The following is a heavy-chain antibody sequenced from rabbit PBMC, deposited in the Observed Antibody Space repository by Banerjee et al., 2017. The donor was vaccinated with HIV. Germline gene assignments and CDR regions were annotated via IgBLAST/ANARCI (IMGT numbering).Heavy chain of an antibody. CDR3: ARDWNYFGYHDL. CDR2: INTSSGNR. D-gene: IGHD1-1*01. V-gene: IGHV1S40*01. Sequence: QSLEESGGDLVKPGASLTLTCTASGFSFSSNYWICWVRQAPGKGLEWIGCINTSSGNRWYASWAKGRFTISKTSSTTVTLQMTSLTAADTATYFCARDWNYFGYHDLWGPGTLVTVS. J-gene: IGHJ6*01. CDR1: GFSFSSNYW.